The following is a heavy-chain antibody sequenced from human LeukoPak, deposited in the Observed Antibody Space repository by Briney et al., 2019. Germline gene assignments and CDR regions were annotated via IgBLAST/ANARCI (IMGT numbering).Heavy chain of an antibody. V-gene: IGHV4-61*02. CDR1: GGSISSGSYD. CDR2: IYTSGST. CDR3: ARALGDFWSGYYAFDI. Sequence: PSQTLSLTCTVSGGSISSGSYDWSWIRQPAGKGLEWIGRIYTSGSTNYNPSLKSRVTISVDTSKNQFSLKLSSVTAADTAVYYCARALGDFWSGYYAFDIWGQGTMVTVSS. J-gene: IGHJ3*02. D-gene: IGHD3-3*01.